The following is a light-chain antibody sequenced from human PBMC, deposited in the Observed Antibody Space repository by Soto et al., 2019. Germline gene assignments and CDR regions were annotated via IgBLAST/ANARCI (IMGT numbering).Light chain of an antibody. CDR1: QTISSW. Sequence: DIQMTQSPSTLSGSVGDRVTITCRASQTISSWLAWYQQTPGKAPKILIYKASTLKSGVPSRFSGSGSGTDCTFPISRLQPEDISTYYCQQYDNPPITFGQGTRLEIK. V-gene: IGKV1-5*03. CDR3: QQYDNPPIT. J-gene: IGKJ5*01. CDR2: KAS.